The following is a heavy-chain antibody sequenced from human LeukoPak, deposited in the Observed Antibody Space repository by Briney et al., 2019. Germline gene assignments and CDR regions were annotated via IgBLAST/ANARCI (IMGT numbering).Heavy chain of an antibody. CDR3: ARHEYSGSYYGLSWFDP. V-gene: IGHV4-39*01. CDR1: GDSISSTGYY. CDR2: IHYSGST. D-gene: IGHD1-26*01. J-gene: IGHJ5*02. Sequence: SETLSLTCTVSGDSISSTGYYWGWIRQPPGKGLEWIASIHYSGSTYYNPSLKSRVTISVETSKNQLSLKLSSLTAADTAVYYCARHEYSGSYYGLSWFDPWGQGTLVTVSS.